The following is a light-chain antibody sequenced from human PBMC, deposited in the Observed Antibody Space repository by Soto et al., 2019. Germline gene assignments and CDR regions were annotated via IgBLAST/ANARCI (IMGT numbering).Light chain of an antibody. CDR3: CSYAGRSTWDVV. J-gene: IGLJ2*01. CDR2: EGF. V-gene: IGLV2-23*01. CDR1: SSDVGGSGL. Sequence: QSALTQPASLSGSPGQSITISCTGTSSDVGGSGLVSWYQFHPGKAPKLLIFEGFKPPSGISNRFSGSKSGSTASLTISGLQAEDEADYYCCSYAGRSTWDVVFGGGTKLTVL.